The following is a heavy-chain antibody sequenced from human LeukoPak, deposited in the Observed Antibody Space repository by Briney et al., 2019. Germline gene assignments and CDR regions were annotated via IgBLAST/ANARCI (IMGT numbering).Heavy chain of an antibody. CDR2: IGSNGDGI. CDR3: AKDNRRLLWFGEPNWFDP. V-gene: IGHV3-64*01. J-gene: IGHJ5*02. CDR1: GFSFSSYP. D-gene: IGHD3-10*01. Sequence: GGSLRLSCAASGFSFSSYPMHWVRQAPGKGLEYVSVIGSNGDGIYYANSVKGRFTISRDNSKNTLYLQMNSLRAEDTAVYYCAKDNRRLLWFGEPNWFDPWGQGTLVTVSS.